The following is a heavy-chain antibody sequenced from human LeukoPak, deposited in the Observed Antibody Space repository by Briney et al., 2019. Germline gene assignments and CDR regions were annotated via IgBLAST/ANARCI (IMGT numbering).Heavy chain of an antibody. J-gene: IGHJ4*02. Sequence: SETLSLTCAVSGDSISSGTYSWTWIRQPPGKGLEWVGYIYYSGSTNYNPALKSRFTISVDTSKNQFSLKLSSVTAADTAVYYCARVGGQKSTVFDYWGQGTLVTVSS. CDR2: IYYSGST. D-gene: IGHD3-16*01. CDR3: ARVGGQKSTVFDY. V-gene: IGHV4-61*01. CDR1: GDSISSGTYS.